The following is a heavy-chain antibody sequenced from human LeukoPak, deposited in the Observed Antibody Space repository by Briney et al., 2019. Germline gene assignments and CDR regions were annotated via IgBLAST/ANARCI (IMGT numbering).Heavy chain of an antibody. CDR2: ISSDGTNK. CDR3: RAATRYLDYYYDY. V-gene: IGHV3-30*03. J-gene: IGHJ4*02. Sequence: GGSLRLSCAASRFTFSIFGMHWVRQAPGKGLEWIAVISSDGTNKYYADSVRGRFTFSRDNSKDTLYLQMSSLRIEDTAIYYCRAATRYLDYYYDYWGQGTLVTVSS. CDR1: RFTFSIFG. D-gene: IGHD3-22*01.